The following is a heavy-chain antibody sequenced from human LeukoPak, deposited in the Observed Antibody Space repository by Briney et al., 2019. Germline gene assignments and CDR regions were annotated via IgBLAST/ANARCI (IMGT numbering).Heavy chain of an antibody. D-gene: IGHD2-15*01. CDR3: ATIGYCSGGSCYLVVFDM. J-gene: IGHJ3*02. Sequence: RTGGSLRLSCAASGFTFSSYGMHWVRQAPGKGLEWVAVISYDGSNKYYADSVKGRFTISRDNSKNTLYLQMNSLRAEDTAVYYCATIGYCSGGSCYLVVFDMWGQGTMVTVSS. V-gene: IGHV3-30*03. CDR2: ISYDGSNK. CDR1: GFTFSSYG.